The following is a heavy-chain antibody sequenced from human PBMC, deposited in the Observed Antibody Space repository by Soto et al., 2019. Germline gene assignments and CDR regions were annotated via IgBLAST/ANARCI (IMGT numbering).Heavy chain of an antibody. Sequence: LSLTCNVSGGSISTSRSYWAWIRQPPGKGLEWLANIFYSGSTYYNPSLASRVTVSVDTFKNEFSLKLRSVTAADTAVYYCARQPTTGDTDLWFDPWGQGTLVTVSS. CDR2: IFYSGST. CDR1: GGSISTSRSY. V-gene: IGHV4-39*01. D-gene: IGHD2-21*01. CDR3: ARQPTTGDTDLWFDP. J-gene: IGHJ5*02.